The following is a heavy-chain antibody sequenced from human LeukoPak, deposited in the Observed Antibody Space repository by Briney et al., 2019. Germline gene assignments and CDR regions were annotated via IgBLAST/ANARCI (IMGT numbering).Heavy chain of an antibody. CDR2: ISNTGGST. V-gene: IGHV3-23*01. J-gene: IGHJ4*02. D-gene: IGHD3-10*01. CDR1: GFTFSSYA. Sequence: GRSLRLSCAASGFTFSSYAMSWVRQAPGKGLEWVSVISNTGGSTFYADSVKGRFTISRDNSKNTLYLQMNSLRAEDTAVYYCAKRASGSGTSLYYFDYWGQGTLVTVSS. CDR3: AKRASGSGTSLYYFDY.